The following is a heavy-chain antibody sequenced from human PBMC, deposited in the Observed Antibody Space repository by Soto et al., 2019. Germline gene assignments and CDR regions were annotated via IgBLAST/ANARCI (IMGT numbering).Heavy chain of an antibody. J-gene: IGHJ3*02. CDR3: ARQRFTGIQLWSQFDAFEI. D-gene: IGHD5-18*01. V-gene: IGHV4-39*01. CDR1: GGSISSSSYY. Sequence: QLQLQESGPGLVKPSETLSLTCTVSGGSISSSSYYWGWIRQPPGKGLEGIGSIYYSGSTYYNPSPKRRVTISVDTSKNQCSLKRSAVTATDTAVYYCARQRFTGIQLWSQFDAFEIWGQGTTLT. CDR2: IYYSGST.